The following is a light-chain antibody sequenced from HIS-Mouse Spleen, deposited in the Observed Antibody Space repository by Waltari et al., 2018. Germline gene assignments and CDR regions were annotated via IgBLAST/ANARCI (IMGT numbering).Light chain of an antibody. CDR1: KLGDKY. CDR3: QAWDSSTDVV. V-gene: IGLV3-1*01. CDR2: QDS. J-gene: IGLJ2*01. Sequence: SYELTQPLSVSVSPGQTASITCAGDKLGDKYACWYQQKPGQSPVIVIYQDSKRPSGIPERFSGSNSGNTATLTISGTQAMYEADYYCQAWDSSTDVVFGGGTKLTVL.